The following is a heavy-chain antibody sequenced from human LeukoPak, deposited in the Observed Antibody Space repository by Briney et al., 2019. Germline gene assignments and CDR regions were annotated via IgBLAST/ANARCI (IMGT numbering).Heavy chain of an antibody. CDR2: MTYDGNTK. J-gene: IGHJ4*02. V-gene: IGHV3-30*04. CDR3: ARARNFALADY. Sequence: PGGSLRLSCAASGFTFSTCAMHWVRQAPGEGLEWVAVMTYDGNTKYYADSMKGRFTISRDNSKNTLYLQMNSLRAEDTAVYYCARARNFALADYWGQGTLVTVSS. CDR1: GFTFSTCA.